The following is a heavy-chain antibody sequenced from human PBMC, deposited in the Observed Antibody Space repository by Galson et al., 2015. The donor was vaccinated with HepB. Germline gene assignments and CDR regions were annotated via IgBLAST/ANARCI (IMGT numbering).Heavy chain of an antibody. D-gene: IGHD3-22*01. Sequence: SLRLSCAASGFTFSSYAMSWVRQAPGKGLEWVSAIGGSGGSTYYADSVKGRFTISRDNSKNTLYLQMNSLRAEDTAVYYCAKVPYYYDSSGYPRINWFDPWGQGTLVTVSS. CDR1: GFTFSSYA. CDR2: IGGSGGST. CDR3: AKVPYYYDSSGYPRINWFDP. V-gene: IGHV3-23*01. J-gene: IGHJ5*02.